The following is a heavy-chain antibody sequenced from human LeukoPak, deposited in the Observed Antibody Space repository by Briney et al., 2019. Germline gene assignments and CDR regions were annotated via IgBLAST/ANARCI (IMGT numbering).Heavy chain of an antibody. D-gene: IGHD4-23*01. CDR3: ATDYGGNSGPRGASDI. CDR1: GFTVSSNC. J-gene: IGHJ3*02. Sequence: GGSLRLSCAASGFTVSSNCMTWVRQAPGKGLEWVSIIYSGGSTYYADSVKGRFTISRDNSKNTLYLQMNTLRAEDTAVYYCATDYGGNSGPRGASDIWGQGTMVTVSS. CDR2: IYSGGST. V-gene: IGHV3-66*01.